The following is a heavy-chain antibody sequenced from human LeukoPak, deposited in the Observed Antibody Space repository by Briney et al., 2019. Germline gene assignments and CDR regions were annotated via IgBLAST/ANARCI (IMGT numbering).Heavy chain of an antibody. Sequence: SETLSLTCTVSGGSISSYYWSWIRQPPGKGLEWIGYIYYSGSTNYNPPLKSRVTISVDTSKNQFSLKLSPVTAADTAVYYCARVVPAAPYYFDYWGQGTLVTVSS. D-gene: IGHD2-2*01. J-gene: IGHJ4*02. CDR1: GGSISSYY. V-gene: IGHV4-59*01. CDR3: ARVVPAAPYYFDY. CDR2: IYYSGST.